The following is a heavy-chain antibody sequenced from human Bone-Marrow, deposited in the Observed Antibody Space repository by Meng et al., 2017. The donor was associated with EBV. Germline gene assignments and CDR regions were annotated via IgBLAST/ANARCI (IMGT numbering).Heavy chain of an antibody. J-gene: IGHJ4*02. V-gene: IGHV3-23*01. CDR3: AKDDEAYSSSWYGNFDY. Sequence: EVQLLESGGGWVQPGGSLRLFCAAWGFTFSSYAMSWVRQAPGKGLEWVSAISGSGGSTYYADSVKGRFTISRDNSKNTLYLQMNSLRAEDTAVYYCAKDDEAYSSSWYGNFDYWGQGTLVTVSS. CDR1: GFTFSSYA. CDR2: ISGSGGST. D-gene: IGHD6-13*01.